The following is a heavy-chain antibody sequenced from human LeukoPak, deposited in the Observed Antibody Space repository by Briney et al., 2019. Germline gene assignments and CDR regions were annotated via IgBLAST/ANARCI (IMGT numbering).Heavy chain of an antibody. D-gene: IGHD3-10*01. V-gene: IGHV3-23*01. CDR3: AKGTTITSPFDY. J-gene: IGHJ4*02. CDR2: ISDSGGST. CDR1: GFTFSSYA. Sequence: GESLRLSCAASGFTFSSYAMSWVRQAPGKGLEWVSTISDSGGSTYYADSVRGRFTISRDNFKNTLYLEMNSLRAEDTAVYYCAKGTTITSPFDYWGQGTLVTVSS.